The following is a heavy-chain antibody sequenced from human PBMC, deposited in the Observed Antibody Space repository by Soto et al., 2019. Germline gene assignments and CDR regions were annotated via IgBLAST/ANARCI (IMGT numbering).Heavy chain of an antibody. D-gene: IGHD1-26*01. CDR2: INPDSGDT. V-gene: IGHV1-2*06. CDR3: AITVGVPPPHRAFYY. Sequence: QVQLVQSGAEVKKPGASVKVSCKASGYTFTGFYMHWVRQAPGQGLEWMGRINPDSGDTDHAEKFEGRVTTPGETSISKAYMDLTRSTSTTRAVYHGAITVGVPPPHRAFYYGGKEPPATVS. CDR1: GYTFTGFY. J-gene: IGHJ4*02.